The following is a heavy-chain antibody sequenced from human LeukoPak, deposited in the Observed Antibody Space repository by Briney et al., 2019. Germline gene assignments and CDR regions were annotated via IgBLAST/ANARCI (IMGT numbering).Heavy chain of an antibody. J-gene: IGHJ4*02. D-gene: IGHD6-13*01. V-gene: IGHV3-21*01. CDR3: ARTATDTGEFDY. CDR2: ISSSSSSI. CDR1: GFTFSSYS. Sequence: GRSLRLSCAASGFTFSSYSMNWVRQAPGKGLECVSSISSSSSSIYYADSVKGRFTISRDGAKNSLYLQMNSLRAEDTAVYYCARTATDTGEFDYWGQGTLVTVSS.